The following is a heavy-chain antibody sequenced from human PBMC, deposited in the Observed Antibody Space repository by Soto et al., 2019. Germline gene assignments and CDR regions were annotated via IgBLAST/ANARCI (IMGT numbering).Heavy chain of an antibody. CDR1: GGSISSGGYY. J-gene: IGHJ4*02. CDR2: IYYSGST. Sequence: QVQLQESGPGLVKPSQTLSLTCTVSGGSISSGGYYWSWIRQLPGKGLEWIGYIYYSGSTYYNPSLRSRLTISVDTSKRQFSLKLSSVTAADTAVYYCARERLGYCSGGSCSTHFEYWGQGTLVTVSS. D-gene: IGHD2-15*01. CDR3: ARERLGYCSGGSCSTHFEY. V-gene: IGHV4-31*03.